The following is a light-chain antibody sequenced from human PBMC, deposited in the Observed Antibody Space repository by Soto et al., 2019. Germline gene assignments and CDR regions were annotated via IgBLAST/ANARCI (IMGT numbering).Light chain of an antibody. Sequence: QSALTQPASVSGSPGQSITISCTGTSSDVGGYNYVSWYQQHPGKAPELMIYDVSNRPSGVSNRGSGSKSGNTAYLTISGLQAEDEADYYCSSYTRSSTYVFGPVTTLTVL. J-gene: IGLJ1*01. CDR1: SSDVGGYNY. CDR3: SSYTRSSTYV. CDR2: DVS. V-gene: IGLV2-14*01.